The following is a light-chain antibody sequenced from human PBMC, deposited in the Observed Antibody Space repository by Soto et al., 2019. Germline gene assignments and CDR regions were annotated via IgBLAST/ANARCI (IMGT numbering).Light chain of an antibody. CDR2: DAS. V-gene: IGKV3-11*01. J-gene: IGKJ5*01. CDR3: QQRSNWPPSIT. Sequence: SPATLSLSPGERVTLSCRASQSVSTYLTWYQQKPGQAPRFLIYDASKRATGIPARFSGSGSGTDFTLTISSLEPEDFAVYYCQQRSNWPPSITFGQGTRLEIK. CDR1: QSVSTY.